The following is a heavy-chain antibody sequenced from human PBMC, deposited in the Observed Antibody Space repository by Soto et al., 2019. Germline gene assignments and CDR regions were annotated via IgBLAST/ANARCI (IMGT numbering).Heavy chain of an antibody. J-gene: IGHJ5*02. CDR1: GGSINSYY. Sequence: SETLSLTCTVSGGSINSYYWSWIRQPPGKGLEWIAYIYNNGTTNSNPSLKSRVTISLDTSKNQFSLKLTSVTAADTAVYYCKRGHWAHASWAQGILVTVSS. CDR2: IYNNGTT. CDR3: KRGHWAHAS. V-gene: IGHV4-59*01. D-gene: IGHD3-16*01.